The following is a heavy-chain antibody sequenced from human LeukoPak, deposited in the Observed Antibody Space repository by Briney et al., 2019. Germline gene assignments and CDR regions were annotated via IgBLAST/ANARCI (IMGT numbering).Heavy chain of an antibody. CDR2: INPSGGST. CDR3: ARNYYDSSGYVY. CDR1: GGTFTSYA. V-gene: IGHV1-46*01. J-gene: IGHJ4*02. Sequence: ASVKVSCKASGGTFTSYAISWVRQAPGQGLEWMGIINPSGGSTSYAQKFKGRVTMTRDMSTSTVYMELSSLRAEDTAVYYCARNYYDSSGYVYWGQGTLVTVSS. D-gene: IGHD3-22*01.